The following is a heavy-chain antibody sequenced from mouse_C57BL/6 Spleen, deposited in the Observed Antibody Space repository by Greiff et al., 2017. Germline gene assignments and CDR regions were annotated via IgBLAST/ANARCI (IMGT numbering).Heavy chain of an antibody. J-gene: IGHJ2*01. D-gene: IGHD1-1*01. CDR1: GYAFSSYW. CDR2: IYPGDGDT. CDR3: ARGDYYGSRDY. V-gene: IGHV1-80*01. Sequence: QVQLQQSGAELVKPGASVKISCKASGYAFSSYWMNWVQQRPGKGLEWIGQIYPGDGDTNYNGKFKGKATLTADKSSSTAYMQLSSLTSEDSAVYFCARGDYYGSRDYWGQGTTLTVSS.